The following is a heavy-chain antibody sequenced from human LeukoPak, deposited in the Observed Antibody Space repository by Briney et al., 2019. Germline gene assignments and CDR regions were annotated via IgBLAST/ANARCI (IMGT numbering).Heavy chain of an antibody. J-gene: IGHJ3*02. CDR3: ATGPDAFDI. Sequence: SETLSLTCTVSGGSISSSSCYWGWIRQPPGKGLEWIGGIYYSGSTYYNPSLKSRVTISVDTSKNQFSLKLSSVTAADTAVYYCATGPDAFDIWGQGTMVTVSS. D-gene: IGHD1-14*01. CDR2: IYYSGST. V-gene: IGHV4-39*01. CDR1: GGSISSSSCY.